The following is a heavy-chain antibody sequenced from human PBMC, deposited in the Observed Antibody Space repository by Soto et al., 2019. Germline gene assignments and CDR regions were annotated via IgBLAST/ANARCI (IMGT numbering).Heavy chain of an antibody. CDR2: IWYDGSNK. CDR3: ARSGSKVELGSGARYYYYMDV. D-gene: IGHD7-27*01. CDR1: GFTFSSYG. J-gene: IGHJ6*03. V-gene: IGHV3-33*01. Sequence: GGSLRLSCAASGFTFSSYGMHWVRQAPGKGLEWVAVIWYDGSNKYYADSVKGRFTISRDNSKNTLYLQMNSLRAEDTAVYYCARSGSKVELGSGARYYYYMDVWGKGTTVTVSS.